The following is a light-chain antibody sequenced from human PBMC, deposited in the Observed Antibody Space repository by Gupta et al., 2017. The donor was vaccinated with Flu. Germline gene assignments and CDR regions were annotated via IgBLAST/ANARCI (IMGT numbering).Light chain of an antibody. Sequence: QSALTQPASVSGSPGQSITISCTGTRSDVRSYNLVSWYQQHPGKAPQLMIYEDNKRPPGVSNRFSGSKSGNTASLTISGLQAEDEADYYCYSYAGSSTFVVFGGGTKLTVL. J-gene: IGLJ2*01. CDR1: RSDVRSYNL. V-gene: IGLV2-23*02. CDR2: EDN. CDR3: YSYAGSSTFVV.